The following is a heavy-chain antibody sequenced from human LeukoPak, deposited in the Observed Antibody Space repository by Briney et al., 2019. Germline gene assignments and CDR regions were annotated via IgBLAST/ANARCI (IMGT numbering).Heavy chain of an antibody. CDR2: ISGSGGST. D-gene: IGHD2-2*01. V-gene: IGHV3-23*01. CDR1: GFTFSSYA. CDR3: AKAPGVVPAASDY. Sequence: GGSLRLSCAASGFTFSSYAMSWLRQAPGKGLEWVSAISGSGGSTYYADSVKGRFTISRVNSKNTLYLQMNSLRAENTAVSDCAKAPGVVPAASDYRREGSLVSVSS. J-gene: IGHJ4*02.